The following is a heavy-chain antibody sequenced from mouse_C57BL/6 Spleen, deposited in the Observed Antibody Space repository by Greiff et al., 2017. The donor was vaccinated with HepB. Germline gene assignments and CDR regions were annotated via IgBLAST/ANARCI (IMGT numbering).Heavy chain of an antibody. J-gene: IGHJ2*01. CDR1: GYTFTNYW. D-gene: IGHD4-1*01. CDR3: ARGNWAFYYFDY. Sequence: VKVVESGAELVRPGTSVKMSCKASGYTFTNYWIGWAKQRPGHGLEWIGDIYPGGGYTNYNEKFKGKATLTADKSSSTAYMQFSSLTSEDSAIYYCARGNWAFYYFDYWGQGTTLTVSS. V-gene: IGHV1-63*01. CDR2: IYPGGGYT.